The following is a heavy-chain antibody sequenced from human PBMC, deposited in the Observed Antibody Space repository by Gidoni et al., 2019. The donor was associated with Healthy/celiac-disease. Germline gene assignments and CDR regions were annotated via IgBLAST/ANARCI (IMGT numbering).Heavy chain of an antibody. V-gene: IGHV4-39*01. CDR1: GGSISSSSYY. CDR2: IYYSGST. D-gene: IGHD2-2*02. CDR3: ACGEYQLLYDINYYYYGMDV. Sequence: QLQLQESGPGLVKPSETLSLTCTVSGGSISSSSYYWGWIRQPPGKGLEWIGSIYYSGSTYYNPSLKSRVTISVDTSKNQFSLKLSSVTAADTAVYYCACGEYQLLYDINYYYYGMDVWGQGTTVTVSS. J-gene: IGHJ6*02.